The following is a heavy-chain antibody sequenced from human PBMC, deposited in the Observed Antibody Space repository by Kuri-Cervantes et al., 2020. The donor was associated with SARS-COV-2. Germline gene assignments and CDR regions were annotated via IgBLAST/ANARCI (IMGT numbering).Heavy chain of an antibody. J-gene: IGHJ6*03. Sequence: GESLKISCAASGFTFSSYWMSWVRQAPGKGLEWVGFIRSKAYGGTTEYAASVKGRFTISRDDSKSIAYLQMNSLKTEDTAVYYCTRYDFWSGYYGYMDVWGKGTTVTVSS. V-gene: IGHV3-49*04. CDR3: TRYDFWSGYYGYMDV. CDR1: GFTFSSYW. CDR2: IRSKAYGGTT. D-gene: IGHD3-3*01.